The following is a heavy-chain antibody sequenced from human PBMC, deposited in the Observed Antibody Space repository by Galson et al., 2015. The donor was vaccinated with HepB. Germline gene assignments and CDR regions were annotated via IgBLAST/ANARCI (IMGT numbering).Heavy chain of an antibody. Sequence: SVKVSCKASGGTFSSYAISWVRQAPGQGLEWMGGIIPIFGTANYAQKFQGRVTITADESTSTAYMELSSLRSEDTAVYYCARGLTVTTYNWFDPWGQGTLVTVSS. CDR3: ARGLTVTTYNWFDP. J-gene: IGHJ5*02. D-gene: IGHD4-17*01. CDR2: IIPIFGTA. V-gene: IGHV1-69*13. CDR1: GGTFSSYA.